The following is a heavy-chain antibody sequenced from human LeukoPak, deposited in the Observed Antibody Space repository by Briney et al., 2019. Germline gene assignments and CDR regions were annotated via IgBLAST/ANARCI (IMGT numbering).Heavy chain of an antibody. Sequence: GGSLRLSCAASGFTFSSYAMTWVRQAPGKGLEWVSSISGSTGTTYYADSVKGRFTISRDNSKNTLYLQMNSLRAEDTAIYYCAKRYNVIYYIFFDYWGQGTLVTVSS. CDR1: GFTFSSYA. V-gene: IGHV3-23*01. D-gene: IGHD1-26*01. CDR2: ISGSTGTT. J-gene: IGHJ4*02. CDR3: AKRYNVIYYIFFDY.